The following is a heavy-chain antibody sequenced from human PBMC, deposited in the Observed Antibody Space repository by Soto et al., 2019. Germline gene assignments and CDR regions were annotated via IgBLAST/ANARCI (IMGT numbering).Heavy chain of an antibody. CDR3: AREGSSSWYIHYYGMDV. CDR2: ISAYNGNT. D-gene: IGHD6-13*01. CDR1: GYTFTSYG. V-gene: IGHV1-18*01. J-gene: IGHJ6*02. Sequence: GASVKVSCKASGYTFTSYGISWVRQAPGQGLEWMGWISAYNGNTNYAQKLQGRATMTTDTSTSTAYMELRSLRSDDTAVYYCAREGSSSWYIHYYGMDVWGQGTTVTVSS.